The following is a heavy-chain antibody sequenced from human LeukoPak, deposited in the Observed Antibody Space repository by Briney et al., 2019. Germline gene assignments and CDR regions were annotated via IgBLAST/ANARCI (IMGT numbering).Heavy chain of an antibody. J-gene: IGHJ4*02. Sequence: PWGSLRLSCAASGFTFSNAWMSWVRQAPGRGLEWVGRIKRKGDDGTIDYAAPVKGRLSISRDDSKNTLYLLMNSLKSEDTAVYYCTAGTGRSDFDYWGQGTLVTVSS. V-gene: IGHV3-15*01. CDR1: GFTFSNAW. CDR3: TAGTGRSDFDY. CDR2: IKRKGDDGTI. D-gene: IGHD3/OR15-3a*01.